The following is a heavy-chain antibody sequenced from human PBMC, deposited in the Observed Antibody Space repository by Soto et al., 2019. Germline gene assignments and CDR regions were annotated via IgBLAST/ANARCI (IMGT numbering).Heavy chain of an antibody. V-gene: IGHV3-7*01. CDR3: ARYSSAWGL. CDR1: GFTFSSYA. Sequence: PGGSLRLSCAAPGFTFSSYAMSWVRQAPGKGLEWVANIKYDGSETYYVDSVKGRFTISRDNAKNSLYLQMNSLRGEDTAVYYCARYSSAWGLWGQGTLVTVSS. CDR2: IKYDGSET. D-gene: IGHD6-19*01. J-gene: IGHJ4*02.